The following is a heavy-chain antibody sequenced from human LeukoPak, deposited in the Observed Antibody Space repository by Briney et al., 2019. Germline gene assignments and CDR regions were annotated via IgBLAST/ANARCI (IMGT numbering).Heavy chain of an antibody. CDR1: GFTFSSYG. D-gene: IGHD3-22*01. CDR2: ISGSGGST. Sequence: GGSPRLSCAASGFTFSSYGMSWVRQAPGKGLEWVSAISGSGGSTYYADSVKGRFTISRDNSKNTLYLQMNSLRAEDTAVYYCAKGNPYYYDSSGPSFDYWGQGTLVTVSS. CDR3: AKGNPYYYDSSGPSFDY. V-gene: IGHV3-23*01. J-gene: IGHJ4*02.